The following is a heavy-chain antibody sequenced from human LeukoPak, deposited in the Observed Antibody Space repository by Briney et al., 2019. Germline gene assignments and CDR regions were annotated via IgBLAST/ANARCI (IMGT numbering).Heavy chain of an antibody. Sequence: GESLKISCKGSGYIFSTYWIGWVRQMPGKGLEWMGIIYPGDSDTRYSPSFQGQVTISADKSINTAYLQWSSLKAPDTAMYYCARRIAAAVSDGFDVWGQGTMVTVSS. V-gene: IGHV5-51*01. D-gene: IGHD6-13*01. CDR3: ARRIAAAVSDGFDV. CDR1: GYIFSTYW. J-gene: IGHJ3*01. CDR2: IYPGDSDT.